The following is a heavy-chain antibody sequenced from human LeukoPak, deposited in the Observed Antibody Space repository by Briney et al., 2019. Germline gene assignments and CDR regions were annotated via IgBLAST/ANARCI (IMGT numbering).Heavy chain of an antibody. V-gene: IGHV4-61*02. CDR2: IYTSGST. Sequence: SETLSLTCTVSGGSISSGSYYWSWIRQPAGKGLEWIGRIYTSGSTNYNPSLKSRVTISVDTSKNQFSLKLSSVTAADTAVYYCARTNVDLNFDYWGQGTLVTVSS. D-gene: IGHD5-24*01. CDR1: GGSISSGSYY. CDR3: ARTNVDLNFDY. J-gene: IGHJ4*02.